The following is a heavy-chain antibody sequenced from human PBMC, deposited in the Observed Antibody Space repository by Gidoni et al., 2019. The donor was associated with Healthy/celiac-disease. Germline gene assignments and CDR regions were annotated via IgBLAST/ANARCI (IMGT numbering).Heavy chain of an antibody. Sequence: EVPLVVSGGGLVQPGGSLRLSCAASGFTFSSYAMHWVRQAPGKGLEYVSTISSNGGSTYYAKSVKGRVTRSRDNAKNTLYLKMGSMRAEDMAVYYCARGGAGRVLRFLEWSLDYYYYGMDVWGQGTTVTVSS. J-gene: IGHJ6*02. CDR3: ARGGAGRVLRFLEWSLDYYYYGMDV. D-gene: IGHD3-3*01. CDR1: GFTFSSYA. V-gene: IGHV3-64*01. CDR2: ISSNGGST.